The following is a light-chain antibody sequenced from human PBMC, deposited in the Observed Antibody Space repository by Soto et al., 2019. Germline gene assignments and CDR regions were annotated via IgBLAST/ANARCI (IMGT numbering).Light chain of an antibody. J-gene: IGKJ5*01. Sequence: DRQRAESRSSLSASVGDRVTITCRASQGISSWLAWYQQKPEKAPKSLIYAAYSLQSGVTSRFSGSGSGTDFSLTISSLQPDDFAPYYCQQYNSYPITFGPGTRLEIK. V-gene: IGKV1D-16*01. CDR1: QGISSW. CDR2: AAY. CDR3: QQYNSYPIT.